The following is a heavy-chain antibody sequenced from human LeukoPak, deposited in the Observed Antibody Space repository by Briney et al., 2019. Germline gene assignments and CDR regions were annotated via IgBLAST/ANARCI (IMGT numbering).Heavy chain of an antibody. CDR2: INAGNGNT. Sequence: GESLKISCKGSGYSFTSYWIGWVRQAPGQRLEWMGWINAGNGNTKYSQEFQGRVTITRDTSASTAYMELSSLRSEDMAVYYCARASYYDIFYFDYWGQGTLVTVSS. CDR3: ARASYYDIFYFDY. CDR1: GYSFTSYW. J-gene: IGHJ4*02. V-gene: IGHV1-3*03. D-gene: IGHD3-9*01.